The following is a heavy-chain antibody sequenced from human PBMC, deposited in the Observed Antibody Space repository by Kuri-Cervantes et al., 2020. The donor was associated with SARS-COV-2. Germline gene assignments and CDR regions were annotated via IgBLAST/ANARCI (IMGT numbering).Heavy chain of an antibody. D-gene: IGHD6-13*01. CDR3: AKDLESQQLVRGLVYYYYYMDV. Sequence: GGSLRLSCAASGFTFSSYWMSWVRQAPGKGLEWVAFIRYDGSNKYYADSVKGRFTISRDNSKNTLYLQMNSLRAEDTAVYYCAKDLESQQLVRGLVYYYYYMDVWGKGTTVTVSS. J-gene: IGHJ6*03. CDR2: IRYDGSNK. CDR1: GFTFSSYW. V-gene: IGHV3-30*02.